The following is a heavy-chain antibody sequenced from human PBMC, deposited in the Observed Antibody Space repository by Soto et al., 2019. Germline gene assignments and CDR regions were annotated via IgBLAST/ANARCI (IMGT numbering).Heavy chain of an antibody. CDR2: IYYSGST. Sequence: PSETLSLTCTVSGGSISSSSYYWGWIRQPPGKGLERIGSIYYSGSTYYNPSLKSRVTISVDTSKNQFSLKLSSVTAADTAVYYCARYCSSTSCYTRRDAHDLSDDAFDIWGQGTMVTVSS. CDR3: ARYCSSTSCYTRRDAHDLSDDAFDI. V-gene: IGHV4-39*01. J-gene: IGHJ3*02. D-gene: IGHD2-2*02. CDR1: GGSISSSSYY.